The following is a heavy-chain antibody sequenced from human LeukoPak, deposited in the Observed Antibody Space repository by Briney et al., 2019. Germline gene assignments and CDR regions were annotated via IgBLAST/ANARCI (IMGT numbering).Heavy chain of an antibody. CDR2: IYHSGST. V-gene: IGHV4-38-2*02. J-gene: IGHJ5*02. CDR1: GYSISSGYY. D-gene: IGHD6-13*01. Sequence: SETLSLTCTVSGYSISSGYYWGWIRQPPGKGLEWIGSIYHSGSTYYNPSLKSRVTISVDTSKNQFSLKLSSVTAADAAVYYCARERIAAAGTRRWFDPWGQGTLVTVSS. CDR3: ARERIAAAGTRRWFDP.